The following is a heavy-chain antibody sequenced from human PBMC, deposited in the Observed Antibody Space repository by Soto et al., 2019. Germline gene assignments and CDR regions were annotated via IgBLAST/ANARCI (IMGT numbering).Heavy chain of an antibody. CDR1: GDSVSSNSAA. D-gene: IGHD3-3*01. Sequence: SQTLSLTCAMPGDSVSSNSAAWNWIRQSPSRGLEWLGRTYYRSKWYNDYAVSVKSRMTINPDTSKNQFSLQLNSVTPEDTAVYYCARDLERITIFGVVTQFDYWGQGTLVTVSS. J-gene: IGHJ4*02. CDR3: ARDLERITIFGVVTQFDY. V-gene: IGHV6-1*01. CDR2: TYYRSKWYN.